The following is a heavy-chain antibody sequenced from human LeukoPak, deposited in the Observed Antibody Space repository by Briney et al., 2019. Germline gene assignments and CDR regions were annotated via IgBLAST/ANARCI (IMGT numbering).Heavy chain of an antibody. J-gene: IGHJ4*02. D-gene: IGHD4-17*01. Sequence: PSETLSLTCTVSGGSISSGDYYWSWIRQPPGKGLEWIGYIYYSGSTYYDPSLKSRVTISVDTSKNQFSLKLSSVTAADTAVYYCAIGTPTVTFDYWGQGTLVTVSS. CDR1: GGSISSGDYY. CDR3: AIGTPTVTFDY. CDR2: IYYSGST. V-gene: IGHV4-30-4*01.